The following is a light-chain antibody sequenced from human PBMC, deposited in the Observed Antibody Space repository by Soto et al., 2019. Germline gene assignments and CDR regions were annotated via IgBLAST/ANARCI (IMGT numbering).Light chain of an antibody. CDR2: DAS. CDR1: QSVSSY. J-gene: IGKJ2*01. V-gene: IGKV3-11*01. Sequence: EIVLTQSPATLSLSPGERATLSCRASQSVSSYLAWYQQKPGQAPRLLIYDASNSATGIPARFSGSGSGTDFTLTISSLEPEDFAVYYCQLRSNWYTFGQGTKLEIK. CDR3: QLRSNWYT.